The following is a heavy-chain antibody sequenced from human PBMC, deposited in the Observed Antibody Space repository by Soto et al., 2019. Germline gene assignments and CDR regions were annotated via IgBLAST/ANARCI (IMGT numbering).Heavy chain of an antibody. CDR2: IWHDGGEK. CDR3: ARDPGRDSPIDY. Sequence: QVQLVESGGGVVQPGRSLRLSCTASGFTLSDYGMHWVRQAPGKGLEWVAVIWHDGGEKYYADSVTGRFTISRDNSKNTVHLQIDSLGTEDTALYYCARDPGRDSPIDYWGQGTRVTVSS. V-gene: IGHV3-33*01. CDR1: GFTLSDYG. J-gene: IGHJ4*02. D-gene: IGHD3-22*01.